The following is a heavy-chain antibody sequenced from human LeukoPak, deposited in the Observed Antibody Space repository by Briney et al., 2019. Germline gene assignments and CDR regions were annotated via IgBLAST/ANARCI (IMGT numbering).Heavy chain of an antibody. J-gene: IGHJ4*02. CDR2: IYYSGST. D-gene: IGHD1-26*01. Sequence: SETLSLTCTVSGGSISSSSYYWGWIRQPPGKGLERIGSIYYSGSTYYNPSLKSRVTISVDTSKNQFSLKLSSVTAADTAVYYCASRPVGATRVFDYWGQGTLVTVSS. V-gene: IGHV4-39*01. CDR3: ASRPVGATRVFDY. CDR1: GGSISSSSYY.